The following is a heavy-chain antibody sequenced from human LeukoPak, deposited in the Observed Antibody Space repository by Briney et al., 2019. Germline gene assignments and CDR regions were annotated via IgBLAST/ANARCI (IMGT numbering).Heavy chain of an antibody. CDR1: GFTFSSYS. Sequence: PGGSLRLSCAASGFTFSSYSMNWVRQAPGKGLEWVSSIISSSSYIYYADSVKGRFTISRDNAKNSLYLQMNSLRAEDTAVYYCAASGWQDFDYWGQGTLVTVSS. CDR3: AASGWQDFDY. D-gene: IGHD2-15*01. CDR2: IISSSSYI. V-gene: IGHV3-21*01. J-gene: IGHJ4*02.